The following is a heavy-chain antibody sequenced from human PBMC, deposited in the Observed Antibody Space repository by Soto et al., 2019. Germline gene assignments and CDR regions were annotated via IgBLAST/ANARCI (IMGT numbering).Heavy chain of an antibody. J-gene: IGHJ4*01. V-gene: IGHV3-23*01. Sequence: EVQLLESGGGLVQPGGSLRLSCAASGFTFSSYAISWVRQAPGKGLEWVSAISGSGGATYYADSVKGRFTISRDNSKKTVYLQMSGLRGEDTAVYFCAKDQVAVAGSTLDYWGHGTRVTVSS. CDR1: GFTFSSYA. CDR2: ISGSGGAT. CDR3: AKDQVAVAGSTLDY. D-gene: IGHD6-19*01.